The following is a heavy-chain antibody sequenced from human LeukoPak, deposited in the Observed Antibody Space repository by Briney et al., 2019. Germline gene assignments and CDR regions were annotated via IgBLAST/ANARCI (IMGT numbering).Heavy chain of an antibody. J-gene: IGHJ4*02. Sequence: GGSLRLSCAASGLNFNDYYMSWIRQAPGKGLEWVSYISSSGSVIYYADSVKGRFTISRDNAKNSLYLQMNSLRAEDTAVYYCTKEHCAGGACYHFDSWGQGTLVTISS. CDR2: ISSSGSVI. CDR1: GLNFNDYY. CDR3: TKEHCAGGACYHFDS. V-gene: IGHV3-11*04. D-gene: IGHD2-8*02.